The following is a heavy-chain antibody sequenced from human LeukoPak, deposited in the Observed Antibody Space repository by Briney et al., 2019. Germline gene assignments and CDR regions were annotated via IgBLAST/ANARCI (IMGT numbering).Heavy chain of an antibody. D-gene: IGHD3-3*01. J-gene: IGHJ4*02. CDR2: ISGSGGST. CDR3: AKDPIFGVVNTGEDHDAFNIWGQGTMVTVSSGESSQPVTSYFDY. V-gene: IGHV3-23*01. CDR1: GFTFSSYA. Sequence: GGSLRLSCAASGFTFSSYAMSWVRQAPGKGLEWVSAISGSGGSTYYADSVKGRFTISRDNSKNTLYLQMNSLRAEDTAVYYCAKDPIFGVVNTGEDHDAFNIWGQGTMVTVSSGESSQPVTSYFDYWGQGTLVTVSS.